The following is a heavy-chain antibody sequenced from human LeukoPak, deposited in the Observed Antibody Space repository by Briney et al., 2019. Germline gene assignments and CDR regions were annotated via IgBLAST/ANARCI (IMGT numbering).Heavy chain of an antibody. Sequence: GGSLRLSCAASGFTFSDYYMSWIRQAPGKGLEWVSSTSTGSSYTNYADSVKGRFTISSDTSKNTLYLQMNSLTAEDSAVYYCARARSYSSSWYGDYWGQGTLVTVSS. CDR1: GFTFSDYY. CDR2: TSTGSSYT. CDR3: ARARSYSSSWYGDY. J-gene: IGHJ4*02. D-gene: IGHD6-13*01. V-gene: IGHV3-11*06.